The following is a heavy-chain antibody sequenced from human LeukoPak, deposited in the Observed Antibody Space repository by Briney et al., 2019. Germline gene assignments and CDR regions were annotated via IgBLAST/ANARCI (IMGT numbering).Heavy chain of an antibody. V-gene: IGHV3-30*04. D-gene: IGHD5-18*01. CDR1: GFTFSSYA. CDR3: AGYSLYYFDY. CDR2: ISYDGSNK. Sequence: GRSLRLSCAASGFTFSSYATLWVRQAPGKGLEWVAVISYDGSNKYYADSVKGRFTISRDNSKNTLYLQMNSLRAEDTAVYYCAGYSLYYFDYWGQGTLVTVSS. J-gene: IGHJ4*02.